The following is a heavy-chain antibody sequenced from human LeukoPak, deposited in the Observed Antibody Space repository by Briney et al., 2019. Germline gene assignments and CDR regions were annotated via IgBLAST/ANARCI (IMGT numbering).Heavy chain of an antibody. CDR2: INHSGST. Sequence: SETLSLTCAVYGGSFSGYYWSWIRQPPGKGLEWIGEINHSGSTNYNPSLKSRVTISVDTSKNQFSLKLSSVTAADTAVYYCARGGYDILTDYFDYWGPGTLVTVSS. CDR3: ARGGYDILTDYFDY. V-gene: IGHV4-34*01. J-gene: IGHJ4*02. D-gene: IGHD3-9*01. CDR1: GGSFSGYY.